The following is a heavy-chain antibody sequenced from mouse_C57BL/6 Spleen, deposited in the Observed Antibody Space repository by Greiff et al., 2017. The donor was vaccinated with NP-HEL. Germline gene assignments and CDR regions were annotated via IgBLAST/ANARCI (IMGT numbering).Heavy chain of an antibody. Sequence: EVQLMESGGGLVKPGGSLKLSCAASGFTFSSYAMSWVRQTPEKRLEWVATISDGGSYTYYPDNVKGRFTISRDNAKNNLYLQMSHLKSEDTAMYYGARVVEDWYFDVWGTGTTVTVSS. CDR2: ISDGGSYT. V-gene: IGHV5-4*01. CDR3: ARVVEDWYFDV. D-gene: IGHD1-1*01. J-gene: IGHJ1*03. CDR1: GFTFSSYA.